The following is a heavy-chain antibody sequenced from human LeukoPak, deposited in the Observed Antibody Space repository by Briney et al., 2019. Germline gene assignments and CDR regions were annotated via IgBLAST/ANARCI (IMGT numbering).Heavy chain of an antibody. V-gene: IGHV4-39*01. Sequence: PSETLSLTCTVSGGSISSSSYYWGWLRQPPGKGLEWIGSIYYSGSTYYNPSLKSRVTISVDTSKNQFSLKLSSVTAADTAVYYCARHEMVRGVIIYYFDYWGQGTLVTVSS. CDR3: ARHEMVRGVIIYYFDY. CDR2: IYYSGST. J-gene: IGHJ4*02. D-gene: IGHD3-10*01. CDR1: GGSISSSSYY.